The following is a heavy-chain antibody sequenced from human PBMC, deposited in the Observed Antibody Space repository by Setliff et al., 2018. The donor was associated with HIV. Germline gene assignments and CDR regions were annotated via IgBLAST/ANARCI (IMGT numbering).Heavy chain of an antibody. CDR3: AKGVKWLAP. CDR2: MNSDGGT. J-gene: IGHJ5*02. D-gene: IGHD2-21*01. Sequence: GGSVRLSCAASGFTVGSNYMTWVRQAPGKGLEWVSVMNSDGGTYYADSVKGRFTISRDNSINILYLHMNNLIAEDAAVYYCAKGVKWLAPWGRGTLVTVSS. CDR1: GFTVGSNY. V-gene: IGHV3-53*01.